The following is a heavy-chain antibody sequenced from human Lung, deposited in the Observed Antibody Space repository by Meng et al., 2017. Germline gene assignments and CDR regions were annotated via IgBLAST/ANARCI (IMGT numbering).Heavy chain of an antibody. CDR3: ARGPTTMAHDFDY. V-gene: IGHV4-34*01. CDR2: INHSGST. J-gene: IGHJ4*02. Sequence: QVPLQQWGAGLLTPSETRSLTCLVSGGSFSDYYWSWIRQPPGKGLEWIGEINHSGSTNYNPSLESRATISVDTSQNNLSLKLSSVTAADSAVYYCARGPTTMAHDFDYWGQGTLVTVSS. CDR1: GGSFSDYY. D-gene: IGHD4-11*01.